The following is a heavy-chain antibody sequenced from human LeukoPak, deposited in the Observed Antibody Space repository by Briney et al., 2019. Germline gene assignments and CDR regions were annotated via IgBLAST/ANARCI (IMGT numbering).Heavy chain of an antibody. J-gene: IGHJ4*02. Sequence: GGSLRLSCAASGFSFSKYWMHWVRQTPGEGLVWVARIKEDGTYTSYADSVKGRFTISRDNARNTVFLQMNSLRAEDAAVYYCARDFDMGITPGDDFDFWGQGTLVTVSS. CDR3: ARDFDMGITPGDDFDF. D-gene: IGHD3-9*01. CDR1: GFSFSKYW. CDR2: IKEDGTYT. V-gene: IGHV3-74*01.